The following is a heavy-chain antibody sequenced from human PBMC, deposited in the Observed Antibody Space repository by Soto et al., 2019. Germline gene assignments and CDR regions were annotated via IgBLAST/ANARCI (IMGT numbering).Heavy chain of an antibody. Sequence: GGSLRLSCAASGFTFSDHYMDWVRQAPGKGLEWVARARNEANSYTTEYAASVKGRFTITRDDSKKSLYLQMDSLKTDDTAVYYCVRDACRVGNCPPLFEYWGRGTLVTVSS. CDR2: ARNEANSYTT. CDR1: GFTFSDHY. V-gene: IGHV3-72*01. J-gene: IGHJ4*02. CDR3: VRDACRVGNCPPLFEY. D-gene: IGHD2-15*01.